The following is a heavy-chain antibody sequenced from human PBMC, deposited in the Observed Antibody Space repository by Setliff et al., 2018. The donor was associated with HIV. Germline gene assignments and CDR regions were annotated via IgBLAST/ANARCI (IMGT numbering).Heavy chain of an antibody. V-gene: IGHV4-4*08. Sequence: PSETLSLTCSVSGASISSYYWSWIRQPPGKGLEWIGYISPTGTTYYSPSLKSRVTISVDTAKNHFSLRLSSVTAADTAVYFCVALSVVQTQAMELAWFEPWGQGTPVTVSS. CDR1: GASISSYY. D-gene: IGHD1-26*01. CDR2: ISPTGTT. J-gene: IGHJ5*02. CDR3: VALSVVQTQAMELAWFEP.